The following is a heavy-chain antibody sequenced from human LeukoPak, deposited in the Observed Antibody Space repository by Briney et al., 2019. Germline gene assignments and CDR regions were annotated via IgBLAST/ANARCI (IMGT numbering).Heavy chain of an antibody. D-gene: IGHD2-2*01. V-gene: IGHV1-8*02. J-gene: IGHJ5*02. CDR2: MNPNSGNT. CDR3: AIEVPAP. CDR1: GGTFSSYA. Sequence: GSSVKVSCKASGGTFSSYAISWVRQATGQGLEWMGWMNPNSGNTGYAQKFQGRVTMTRNTSISTAYMELSSLRSEDTAVYYCAIEVPAPWGQGTLVTVSS.